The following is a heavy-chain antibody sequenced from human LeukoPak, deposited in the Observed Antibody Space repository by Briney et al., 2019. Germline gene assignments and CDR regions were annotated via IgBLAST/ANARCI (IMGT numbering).Heavy chain of an antibody. Sequence: PGGSLRLSCAASGFTFSSYAMHWVRQAPGKGLEWVAVISYDGSNKYYADSVKGRFTISRDNSKHSLYLQMNSLRAEDTAVYYCARAEDSSSWYGVRAYYYGMDVWGQGTTVTVSS. CDR3: ARAEDSSSWYGVRAYYYGMDV. D-gene: IGHD6-13*01. CDR1: GFTFSSYA. V-gene: IGHV3-30-3*01. CDR2: ISYDGSNK. J-gene: IGHJ6*02.